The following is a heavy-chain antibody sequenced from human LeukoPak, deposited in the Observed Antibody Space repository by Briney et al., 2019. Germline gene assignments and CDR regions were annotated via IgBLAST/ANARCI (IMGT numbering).Heavy chain of an antibody. CDR3: ARVLGFWSGYFDY. CDR1: GGSISSYY. V-gene: IGHV4-59*01. J-gene: IGHJ4*02. Sequence: SETLSLTCTVSGGSISSYYWSWIRQPPGKGLEWIGYIYYSGSTNYNPSLKSRVTISVDTSKNQFSLKLSSVTAADTAVYYCARVLGFWSGYFDYWGQGTLVTASS. D-gene: IGHD3-3*01. CDR2: IYYSGST.